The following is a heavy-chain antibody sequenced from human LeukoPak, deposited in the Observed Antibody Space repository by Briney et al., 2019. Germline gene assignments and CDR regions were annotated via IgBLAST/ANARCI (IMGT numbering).Heavy chain of an antibody. CDR2: VYNSGST. J-gene: IGHJ6*02. CDR3: ARLRSGMDV. CDR1: GGSINSYY. Sequence: SETLSLTCTVSGGSINSYYWTWIRQPPGKGLEWIANVYNSGSTNYNPSLRSRVTISVDMFKNQFSLKLTSVTAADTAVYYCARLRSGMDVWGQGTTVTVSS. V-gene: IGHV4-59*01.